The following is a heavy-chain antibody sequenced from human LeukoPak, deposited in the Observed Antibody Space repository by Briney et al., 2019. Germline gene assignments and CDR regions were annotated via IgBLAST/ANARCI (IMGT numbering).Heavy chain of an antibody. CDR2: INPNSGGT. J-gene: IGHJ4*02. V-gene: IGHV1-2*02. D-gene: IGHD6-19*01. Sequence: ASVTVSCKASGYTFTGYCMHWVRQAPGQGLEWMGWINPNSGGTNYAQKFQGRVTMTRDTSISTAYMEVSRLRSDDTAVYYCARESYSSGWYRGYYFDYWGQGTLVTVSS. CDR3: ARESYSSGWYRGYYFDY. CDR1: GYTFTGYC.